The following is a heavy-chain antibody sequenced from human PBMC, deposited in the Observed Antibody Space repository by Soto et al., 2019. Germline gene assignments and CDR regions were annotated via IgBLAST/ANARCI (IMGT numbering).Heavy chain of an antibody. J-gene: IGHJ5*02. CDR1: GGSISSSSYY. V-gene: IGHV4-39*01. CDR2: IYYSGST. CDR3: ARGLREIAAAGTHWFDP. Sequence: SETLSLTCTVSGGSISSSSYYWGWIRQPPGKGLEWIGSIYYSGSTYYNPSLKSRVTISVDTSKNQFSLKLSSVTAADTAVYYCARGLREIAAAGTHWFDPWGQGTLVTVSS. D-gene: IGHD6-13*01.